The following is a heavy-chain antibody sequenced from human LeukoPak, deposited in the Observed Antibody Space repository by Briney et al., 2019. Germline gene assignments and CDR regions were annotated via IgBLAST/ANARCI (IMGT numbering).Heavy chain of an antibody. CDR3: ACGSNNWYNWFDP. CDR1: GGSISSGGYY. Sequence: SSQTVSLTCTVSGGSISSGGYYWSWIRQHPEKGLEWIGYIHYSGSTYYHPSLKSRVSMSVDTSRNQFSLKLNSVTAADTAVYYCACGSNNWYNWFDPWGQGTLVSVSS. V-gene: IGHV4-31*03. CDR2: IHYSGST. J-gene: IGHJ5*02. D-gene: IGHD1-1*01.